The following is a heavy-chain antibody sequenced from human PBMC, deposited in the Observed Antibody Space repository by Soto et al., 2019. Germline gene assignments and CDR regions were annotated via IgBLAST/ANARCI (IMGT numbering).Heavy chain of an antibody. Sequence: ASVKVSCKASGYTFTSYGISWVRQAPGQGLEWMGWISAYNGNTNYAQKLQGRVTMTTDTSTSTAYMELRSLRSDDTAVYYCARDPPVIAAAGTGPYSQHWGQGTLVTVSS. V-gene: IGHV1-18*01. CDR1: GYTFTSYG. CDR3: ARDPPVIAAAGTGPYSQH. CDR2: ISAYNGNT. D-gene: IGHD6-13*01. J-gene: IGHJ1*01.